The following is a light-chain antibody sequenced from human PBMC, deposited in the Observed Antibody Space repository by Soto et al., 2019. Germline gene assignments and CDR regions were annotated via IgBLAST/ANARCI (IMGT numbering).Light chain of an antibody. V-gene: IGLV2-11*01. J-gene: IGLJ3*02. CDR2: DVT. CDR1: GGFDF. Sequence: QSALTQPRSVSGSPGQSVAISCTAIGGFDFVSWYQQYPGKAPKLMIYDVTNRPSGVPDRFSASKSGDTASLTISGLQAEDEADYYCCSYTGSYSVFGGGTKLTVL. CDR3: CSYTGSYSV.